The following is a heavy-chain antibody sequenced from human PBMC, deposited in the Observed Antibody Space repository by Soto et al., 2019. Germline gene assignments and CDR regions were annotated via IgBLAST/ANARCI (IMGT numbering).Heavy chain of an antibody. J-gene: IGHJ4*02. CDR2: IFYTGTT. Sequence: AETLSLTCSFSFGSVSYNSYYLGWIRHPPGEWLEWVGGIFYTGTTYYSPSLKDRVTISVDTSKNSFSLNLTSVTAADTAVYFCARYIHYHSGGYPTELDYWGQGTLVTVSS. V-gene: IGHV4-39*02. CDR3: ARYIHYHSGGYPTELDY. CDR1: FGSVSYNSYY. D-gene: IGHD3-22*01.